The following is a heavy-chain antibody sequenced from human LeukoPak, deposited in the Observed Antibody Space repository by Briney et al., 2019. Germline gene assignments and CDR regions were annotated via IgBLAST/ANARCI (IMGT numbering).Heavy chain of an antibody. CDR3: ARIGKYYYDSSGYDY. J-gene: IGHJ4*02. V-gene: IGHV4-59*01. Sequence: SETPSLTCTVSGGSISSYYWSWIRQPPGKGLEWIGYIYYSGSTNYNPSLKSRVTISVDTSKNQFSLKLSSVTAADTAVYYCARIGKYYYDSSGYDYWGQGTLVTVSS. D-gene: IGHD3-22*01. CDR2: IYYSGST. CDR1: GGSISSYY.